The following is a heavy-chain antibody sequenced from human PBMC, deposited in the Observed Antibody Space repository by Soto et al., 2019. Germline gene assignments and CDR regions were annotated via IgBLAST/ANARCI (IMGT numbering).Heavy chain of an antibody. CDR2: INPNSGGT. CDR1: GYTFTGYY. V-gene: IGHV1-2*04. CDR3: ARVSNTGMVTTLYYGMDV. Sequence: ASVKVSCKASGYTFTGYYMHWVRQAPGQGLEWMGWINPNSGGTNYAQKFQGWVTMTRDTSISTAYMELSRLRSDDTAVYYCARVSNTGMVTTLYYGMDVWGQGTTVTVSS. J-gene: IGHJ6*02. D-gene: IGHD5-18*01.